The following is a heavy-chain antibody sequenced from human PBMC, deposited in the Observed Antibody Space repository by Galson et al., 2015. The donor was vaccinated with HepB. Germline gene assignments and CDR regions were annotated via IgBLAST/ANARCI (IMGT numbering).Heavy chain of an antibody. CDR1: GYIFRRYW. J-gene: IGHJ6*02. CDR3: AREPGADV. CDR2: MNQDGSAT. V-gene: IGHV3-7*03. D-gene: IGHD1-26*01. Sequence: SLRLSCAGSGYIFRRYWMSWVRQAPGKGLEWVANMNQDGSATNYVGSVKGRFTISRDNTKNLLYLQMNNLRVDDTAVYYCAREPGADVWGQGTTVIVSS.